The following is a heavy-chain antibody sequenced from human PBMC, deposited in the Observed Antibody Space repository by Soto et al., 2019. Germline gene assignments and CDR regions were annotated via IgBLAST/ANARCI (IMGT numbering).Heavy chain of an antibody. D-gene: IGHD4-17*01. V-gene: IGHV1-2*04. CDR3: ARDYGDYYGMDV. Sequence: ASVKVSCKASGYTFTSYDINWVRQATGQGLEWMGWINPNSGGTNYAQKFQGWVTMTRDTSISTAYMELSRLRSDDTAVYYCARDYGDYYGMDVWGQGTTVTVSS. CDR1: GYTFTSYD. J-gene: IGHJ6*02. CDR2: INPNSGGT.